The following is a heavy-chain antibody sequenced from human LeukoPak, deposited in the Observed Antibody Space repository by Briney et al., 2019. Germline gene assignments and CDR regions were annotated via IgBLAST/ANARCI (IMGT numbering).Heavy chain of an antibody. CDR1: GYSLTDFY. D-gene: IGHD1-26*01. J-gene: IGHJ4*02. V-gene: IGHV1-2*02. CDR2: INPNSGTT. CDR3: ARGSRGELPKWAY. Sequence: ASVKVSCKASGYSLTDFYIHWVRPAPGQGLEWMGWINPNSGTTLYAQRFQGRVTMARDTTINTAYLDFSSLRFDDTAVYYCARGSRGELPKWAYWGQGTLVTVSS.